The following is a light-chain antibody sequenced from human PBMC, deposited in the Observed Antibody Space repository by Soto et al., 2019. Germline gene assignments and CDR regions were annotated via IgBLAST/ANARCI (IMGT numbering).Light chain of an antibody. Sequence: QSALTQPPSASGSPGQSVTISCTGTSSDVGGNNYVSWYQQHPGKAPKLMIYEVSKRPSGVPDRFSGSRSGNTASLTVSGLQAEDEAYYFCSSYAGSSMLVFGGGTKLTVL. V-gene: IGLV2-8*01. CDR2: EVS. CDR3: SSYAGSSMLV. J-gene: IGLJ2*01. CDR1: SSDVGGNNY.